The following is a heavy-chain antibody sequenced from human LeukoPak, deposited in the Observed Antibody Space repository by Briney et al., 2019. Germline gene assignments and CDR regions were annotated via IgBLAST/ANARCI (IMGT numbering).Heavy chain of an antibody. CDR3: ARGRSGSYYNAQDY. D-gene: IGHD3-10*01. J-gene: IGHJ4*02. CDR2: ISYDGSNK. CDR1: GFTFSSYA. Sequence: PWGSLTLSCAASGFTFSSYAMHWVRQAPGKGLEWVAVISYDGSNKYYADSVKGRFTISRDNSKNTLYLQMNSLRAEDTAVYYCARGRSGSYYNAQDYWGQKTVVPVSS. V-gene: IGHV3-30-3*01.